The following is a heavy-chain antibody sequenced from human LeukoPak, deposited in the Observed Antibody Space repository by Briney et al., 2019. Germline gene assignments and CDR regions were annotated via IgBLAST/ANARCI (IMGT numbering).Heavy chain of an antibody. V-gene: IGHV3-66*02. D-gene: IGHD6-19*01. Sequence: AGGSLRLSCAASEFSVSSNYMNWVRQAPGKGLEWVSAIYTGGSTYYADSVKGRFTISRDNFKNTLYLQMNSLRAEDTAVYYCARDKLGSGYSSDFDYWGQGTLVTVSS. CDR2: IYTGGST. CDR3: ARDKLGSGYSSDFDY. J-gene: IGHJ4*02. CDR1: EFSVSSNY.